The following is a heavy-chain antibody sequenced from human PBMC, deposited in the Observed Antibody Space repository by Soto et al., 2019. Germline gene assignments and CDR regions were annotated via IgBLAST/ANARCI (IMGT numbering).Heavy chain of an antibody. CDR2: IYYYSGST. CDR1: GASISSYY. Sequence: QVQLQESGPGLVKPSETLSLTCTVSGASISSYYWSWIRQPPGKGLQWIGYIYYYSGSTNDNPSLTSRVTISVDMSKNQFSLKLSSVTAADAAVYYCARSRGGYFGYWGQGTLVTVSS. D-gene: IGHD3-22*01. CDR3: ARSRGGYFGY. J-gene: IGHJ4*02. V-gene: IGHV4-59*01.